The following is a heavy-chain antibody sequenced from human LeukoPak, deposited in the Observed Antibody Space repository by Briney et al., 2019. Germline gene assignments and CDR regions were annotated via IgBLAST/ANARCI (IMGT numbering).Heavy chain of an antibody. J-gene: IGHJ4*02. CDR2: ISSDGSNK. CDR3: AKDHIAAAAVGA. CDR1: GFTFSTYA. Sequence: GGSLRLSCTASGFTFSTYAMHWVRQAPGRGLEWVALISSDGSNKYYADSVQGRFTISRDNSKNTLYLQMNSLRAEDTAVYYCAKDHIAAAAVGARGQGTLVTVSS. V-gene: IGHV3-30*04. D-gene: IGHD6-13*01.